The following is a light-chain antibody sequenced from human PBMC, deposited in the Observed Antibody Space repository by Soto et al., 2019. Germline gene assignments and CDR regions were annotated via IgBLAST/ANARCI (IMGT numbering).Light chain of an antibody. CDR1: QSVSSSY. Sequence: ETVLTQSPGTLSLSPGERATLSCRASQSVSSSYLAWYQQKPGQAPRLLIYGASSRATGIPGRFSGSGSGTDLTLCISRLEPEDFAVYYCQQGATFGQGTKLEIK. CDR2: GAS. CDR3: QQGAT. V-gene: IGKV3-20*01. J-gene: IGKJ2*01.